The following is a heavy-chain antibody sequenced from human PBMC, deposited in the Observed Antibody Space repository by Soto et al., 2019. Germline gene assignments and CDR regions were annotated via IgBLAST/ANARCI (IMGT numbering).Heavy chain of an antibody. CDR3: AKGILVKPPGTRTFDI. V-gene: IGHV3-23*01. CDR1: GFTFINYA. J-gene: IGHJ3*02. Sequence: EAQLLESGGGLVQPGGSLRLSCAASGFTFINYAWSGAAQAPGRGREGVSTIGGGDGSTYYADSVKGRFTISRDNSNSALYLQMNSLRVGDTAIYYCAKGILVKPPGTRTFDIWGQGTMVIVSS. CDR2: IGGGDGST. D-gene: IGHD6-13*01.